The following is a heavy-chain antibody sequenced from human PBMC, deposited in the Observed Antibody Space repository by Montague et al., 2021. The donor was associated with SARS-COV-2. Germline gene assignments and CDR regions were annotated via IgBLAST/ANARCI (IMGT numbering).Heavy chain of an antibody. CDR3: ARATAGSYYYGMDV. J-gene: IGHJ6*02. V-gene: IGHV3-30*04. CDR2: ISYDGSNK. CDR1: GFTFSSYA. D-gene: IGHD4-17*01. Sequence: SLRLSCAASGFTFSSYAMHWVRQAPGKGLEWVAVISYDGSNKYYADSVRGRFTISRDNSKYTLYLQMNSLRAEDTAVYYCARATAGSYYYGMDVWGQGTTVTVSS.